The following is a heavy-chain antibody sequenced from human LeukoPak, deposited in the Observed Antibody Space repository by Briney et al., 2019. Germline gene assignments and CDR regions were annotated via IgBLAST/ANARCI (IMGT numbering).Heavy chain of an antibody. Sequence: PGGTLRLYCAASGFTFSNYGMHRVPQAPGHGLEWVAVIWHDGTNKYYADSVKGRFTISRDNSKNTLYLQMNSLRAEDTAVYYCTRDVGHSALANWGQGVLVTVSS. D-gene: IGHD5-18*01. CDR1: GFTFSNYG. J-gene: IGHJ4*02. V-gene: IGHV3-33*01. CDR2: IWHDGTNK. CDR3: TRDVGHSALAN.